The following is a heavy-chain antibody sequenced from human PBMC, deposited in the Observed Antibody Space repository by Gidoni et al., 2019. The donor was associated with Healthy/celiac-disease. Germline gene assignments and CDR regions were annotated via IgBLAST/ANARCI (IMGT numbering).Heavy chain of an antibody. CDR1: GFTFSSYG. J-gene: IGHJ6*02. Sequence: QVQLVESGGGVAQPGRSVRVSCVASGFTFSSYGMHWVRQAPGKGLEWVAVIWYDGSNKYYADSVKGRFTISRDNSKNTLYLQMNSLRAEDTAVYYCARDYMFYGMDVWGQGTTVTVSS. CDR2: IWYDGSNK. D-gene: IGHD3-10*02. V-gene: IGHV3-33*01. CDR3: ARDYMFYGMDV.